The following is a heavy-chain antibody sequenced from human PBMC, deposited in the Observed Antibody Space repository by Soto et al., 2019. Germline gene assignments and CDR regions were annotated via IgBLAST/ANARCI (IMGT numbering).Heavy chain of an antibody. Sequence: PGGSLRLSCAASGFTFSSYWMSWVRQAPGKGLEWVANIKQDGSEKYYVDSVMGRFTISRDNAKNSLYLQMNSLRAEDTAVYSWARDAAVAGYFDNWGQGTLVTVSS. CDR2: IKQDGSEK. V-gene: IGHV3-7*03. J-gene: IGHJ4*01. CDR3: ARDAAVAGYFDN. D-gene: IGHD6-19*01. CDR1: GFTFSSYW.